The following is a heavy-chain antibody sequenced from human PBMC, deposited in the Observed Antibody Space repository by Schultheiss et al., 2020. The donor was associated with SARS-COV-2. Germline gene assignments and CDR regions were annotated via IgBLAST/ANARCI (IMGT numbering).Heavy chain of an antibody. CDR1: GFTFSNAW. Sequence: GGSLRLSCAASGFTFSNAWMSWVRQAPGKGLEWVGRIKSKTDGGTTDYAAPVKGRFTISRDDSKNTLYLQMNSLKTEDTAVYYCTTSPLNYDSSGYYYNYFDRWCQVTLVTVSS. V-gene: IGHV3-15*01. J-gene: IGHJ4*02. CDR2: IKSKTDGGTT. D-gene: IGHD3-22*01. CDR3: TTSPLNYDSSGYYYNYFDR.